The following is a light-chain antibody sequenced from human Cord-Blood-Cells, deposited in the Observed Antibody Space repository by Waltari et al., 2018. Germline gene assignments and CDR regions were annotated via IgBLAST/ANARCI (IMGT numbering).Light chain of an antibody. CDR1: SSDVGGYNY. V-gene: IGLV2-14*01. Sequence: QSALTQPASVSGSPGQSIPLSCTGTSSDVGGYNYVSCYQQHPGKAPKLMIYDVSKRPSGVSNRFSGSKSGNTASLTISGLQAEDEADYYCSSYTSSSTWVFGGGTKLTVL. CDR2: DVS. CDR3: SSYTSSSTWV. J-gene: IGLJ3*02.